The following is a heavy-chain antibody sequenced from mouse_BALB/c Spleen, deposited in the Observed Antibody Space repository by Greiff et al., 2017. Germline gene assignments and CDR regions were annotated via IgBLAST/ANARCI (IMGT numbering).Heavy chain of an antibody. J-gene: IGHJ4*01. CDR2: IWRGGST. Sequence: QVHVKQSGPSLVQPSQSLSITCTVSGFSLTSYGVHWVRQSPGKGLEWLGVIWRGGSTDYNAAFMSRLSITKDNSKSQVFFKMNSLQADDTAIYYCAKIYDGTPGYYAMDYWGQGTSVTVSS. V-gene: IGHV2-5-1*01. CDR1: GFSLTSYG. D-gene: IGHD2-3*01. CDR3: AKIYDGTPGYYAMDY.